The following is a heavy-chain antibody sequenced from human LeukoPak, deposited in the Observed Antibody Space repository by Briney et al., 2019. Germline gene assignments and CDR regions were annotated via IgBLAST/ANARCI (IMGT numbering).Heavy chain of an antibody. CDR2: ISSSGSTI. CDR1: GFTFSSYE. Sequence: PGGSLRLSCAASGFTFSSYEMNWVRQAPGKGLEWVSYISSSGSTIYYADSVKGRFTISRDNAKNSLYLQMNSLRAEDTAVYYCARGYSSSWAYYYYYYYMDVWGKGTTVTISS. D-gene: IGHD6-13*01. V-gene: IGHV3-48*03. J-gene: IGHJ6*03. CDR3: ARGYSSSWAYYYYYYYMDV.